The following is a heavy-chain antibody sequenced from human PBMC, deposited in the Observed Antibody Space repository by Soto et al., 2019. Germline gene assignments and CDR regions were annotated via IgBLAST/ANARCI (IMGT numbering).Heavy chain of an antibody. J-gene: IGHJ6*02. Sequence: SETLSLTCAVSGGSISSYYWSWIRQPPGKGLEWIGYIYYSGSTNYNPSLKSRVTISVDKSKNQFSLKLSSVTAADTAVYYCARVMGWSGYPHQEPSPYNENYYYYGMDVWGQGTTVTVSS. CDR3: ARVMGWSGYPHQEPSPYNENYYYYGMDV. V-gene: IGHV4-59*12. CDR1: GGSISSYY. CDR2: IYYSGST. D-gene: IGHD3-3*01.